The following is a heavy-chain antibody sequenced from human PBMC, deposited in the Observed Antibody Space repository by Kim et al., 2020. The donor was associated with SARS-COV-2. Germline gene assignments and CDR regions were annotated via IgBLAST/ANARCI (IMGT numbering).Heavy chain of an antibody. Sequence: KSRVTISVDTSKNQFSLKLSSVTAADTAVYYCARHQNDFWSGYYFDYWGQGTLVTVSS. J-gene: IGHJ4*02. V-gene: IGHV4-39*01. CDR3: ARHQNDFWSGYYFDY. D-gene: IGHD3-3*01.